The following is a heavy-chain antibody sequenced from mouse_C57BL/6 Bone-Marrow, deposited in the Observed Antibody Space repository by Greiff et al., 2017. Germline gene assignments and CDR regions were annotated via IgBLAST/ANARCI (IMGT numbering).Heavy chain of an antibody. Sequence: QVQLQQSGAELARPGASVKLSCKASGYTFTSYGISWVKQRTGQGLEWIGEIYPRSGNTYYNEKFKGKATLTADKSSSTAYMELRSLTSEDSAVYFCAREGLLSMDYWGQGTSVTGSS. J-gene: IGHJ4*01. CDR2: IYPRSGNT. CDR1: GYTFTSYG. V-gene: IGHV1-81*01. CDR3: AREGLLSMDY. D-gene: IGHD2-10*01.